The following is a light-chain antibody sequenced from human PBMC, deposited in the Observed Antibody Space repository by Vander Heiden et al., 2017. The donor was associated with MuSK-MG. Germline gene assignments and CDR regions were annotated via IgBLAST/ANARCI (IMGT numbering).Light chain of an antibody. Sequence: DIVMTQSPNSLAVSLGERATLRCKSSRSLLYRSDNKNYVAWYQQKPGQPPNLRIYWASTRKSGVPDRFSGSGSQTDFTLTINSLQAEDVAGYYCQQYDSTPITFGQGTRLEIK. V-gene: IGKV4-1*01. CDR2: WAS. CDR1: RSLLYRSDNKNY. J-gene: IGKJ5*01. CDR3: QQYDSTPIT.